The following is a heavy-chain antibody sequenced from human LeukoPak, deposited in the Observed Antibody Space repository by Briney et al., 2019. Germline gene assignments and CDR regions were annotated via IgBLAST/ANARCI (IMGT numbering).Heavy chain of an antibody. J-gene: IGHJ4*02. CDR1: GFTVSSNY. CDR2: IYSSGNA. V-gene: IGHV3-53*01. CDR3: ARDYYGSGTYYHDY. D-gene: IGHD3-10*01. Sequence: PGRSLRLSCAASGFTVSSNYMSWVRQAPGKGLEWVSVIYSSGNAYYADSVKGRFTISRDNSKNTLYLQINSLRAEDTAVYYCARDYYGSGTYYHDYWGQGTLVTVSS.